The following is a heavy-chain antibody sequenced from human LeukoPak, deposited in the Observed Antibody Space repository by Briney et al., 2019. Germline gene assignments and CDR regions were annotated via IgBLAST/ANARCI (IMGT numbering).Heavy chain of an antibody. CDR1: GYSISSGYY. D-gene: IGHD2-2*01. CDR3: ASTRSTSWFDP. Sequence: PSETLSLTCAVSGYSISSGYYWGSIRQPPGKGLEGIGSIYHSGSTYYNPSLKSRVTISVDTSKNQFSLKLSSVTAADTAVYYCASTRSTSWFDPWGQGTLVTVSS. V-gene: IGHV4-38-2*01. J-gene: IGHJ5*02. CDR2: IYHSGST.